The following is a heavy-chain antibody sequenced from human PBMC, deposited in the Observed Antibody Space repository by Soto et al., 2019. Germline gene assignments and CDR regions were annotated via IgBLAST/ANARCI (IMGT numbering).Heavy chain of an antibody. Sequence: QVQLVQSGAEVKKPGAAVKVSCKASGYTFTSYGISWVRQAPGQGLEWMGWISAYNGNTNYAQKLQGRVTMTTDTSTSTAYMELRSLRSDDTAVYYCARERTYYDFWSGYYVFSPPDGMDVWGQGTTVTVSS. D-gene: IGHD3-3*01. CDR3: ARERTYYDFWSGYYVFSPPDGMDV. V-gene: IGHV1-18*01. J-gene: IGHJ6*02. CDR2: ISAYNGNT. CDR1: GYTFTSYG.